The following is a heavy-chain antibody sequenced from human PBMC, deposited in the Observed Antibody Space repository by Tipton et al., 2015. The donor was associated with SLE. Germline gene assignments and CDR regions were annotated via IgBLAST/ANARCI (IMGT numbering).Heavy chain of an antibody. J-gene: IGHJ4*02. D-gene: IGHD2-15*01. CDR3: ARATDIHYFDY. Sequence: TLSLTCTVSGGSISSGSYYWSWIRQPAGKGLEWIGRIYTSGSTNYNPSLKSRVTMSVDTSKNQFSLKLSSVTAADTAVYYCARATDIHYFDYWGQGTLVTVSS. CDR2: IYTSGST. V-gene: IGHV4-61*02. CDR1: GGSISSGSYY.